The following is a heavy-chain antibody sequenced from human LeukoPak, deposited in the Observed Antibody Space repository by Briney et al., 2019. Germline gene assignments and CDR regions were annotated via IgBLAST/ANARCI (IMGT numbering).Heavy chain of an antibody. CDR3: AKAFCSGGSCYSDY. Sequence: GGSLRLSCAASGFTFSSYGMHWVRQAPGKGLEWLAFIRYDGSNKYYADSVKGRFTISRDNSKNTLYLQMNSLRAEDTAVNYCAKAFCSGGSCYSDYWGQGTLVTVSS. J-gene: IGHJ4*02. D-gene: IGHD2-15*01. CDR2: IRYDGSNK. V-gene: IGHV3-30*02. CDR1: GFTFSSYG.